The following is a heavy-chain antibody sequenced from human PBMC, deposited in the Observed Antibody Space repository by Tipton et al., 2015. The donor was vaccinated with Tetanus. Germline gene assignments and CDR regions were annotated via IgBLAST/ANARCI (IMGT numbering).Heavy chain of an antibody. J-gene: IGHJ6*02. CDR2: IHRGGST. D-gene: IGHD3-10*01. CDR3: ARGDYYGSGTYDV. Sequence: NWVRQAPGKGLEWIGEIHRGGSTNYNPSLKSRVSMSVDTAKNRFSLTLTSVTAADMAVYYCARGDYYGSGTYDVWGQGTTVTVPS. V-gene: IGHV4-34*01.